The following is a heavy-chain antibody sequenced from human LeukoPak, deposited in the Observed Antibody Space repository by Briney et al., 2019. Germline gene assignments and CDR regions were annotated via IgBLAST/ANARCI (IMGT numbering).Heavy chain of an antibody. CDR1: GFTLSGYA. V-gene: IGHV3-23*01. CDR2: ISASGGGT. J-gene: IGHJ4*02. CDR3: AKGRSTSWKASYYFDY. Sequence: PGGSLRLSCAASGFTLSGYAMTWVRQAPGKGLEWVSVISASGGGTSYADSVKGRSTISRDNSKNMLYLQMNSLSVEDTAVYYCAKGRSTSWKASYYFDYWGQGTQLTVSS. D-gene: IGHD2-2*01.